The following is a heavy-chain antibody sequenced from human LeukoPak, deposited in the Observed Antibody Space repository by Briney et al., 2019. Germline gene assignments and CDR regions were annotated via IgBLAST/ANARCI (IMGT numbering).Heavy chain of an antibody. CDR3: ARLLQNDN. D-gene: IGHD3-3*01. CDR2: IYYSGST. Sequence: PSETQSLTCTVSGGSISSSRYYWGWIRQPPGKGLEWIGSIYYSGSTYYNPSLKSRVTISVDTSKKQFSLKLSSVTAADTAVYYCARLLQNDNWGQGTLVTVSS. J-gene: IGHJ4*02. CDR1: GGSISSSRYY. V-gene: IGHV4-39*01.